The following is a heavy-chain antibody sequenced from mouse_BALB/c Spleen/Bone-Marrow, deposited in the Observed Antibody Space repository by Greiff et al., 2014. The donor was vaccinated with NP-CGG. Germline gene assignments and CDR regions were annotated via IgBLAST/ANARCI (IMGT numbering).Heavy chain of an antibody. CDR2: IDPSDSET. CDR1: GYTFTSYW. J-gene: IGHJ1*01. Sequence: QVQLQQSGAELVRPGASVKLSCKASGYTFTSYWMNWVKQRPGQGLEWIGVIDPSDSETQHNQMFKDKATLTVDKSSSAVYMQLSSLTSEDSAVYYCARNANWYFDVWGAGTTVTVSS. CDR3: ARNANWYFDV. V-gene: IGHV1-61*01.